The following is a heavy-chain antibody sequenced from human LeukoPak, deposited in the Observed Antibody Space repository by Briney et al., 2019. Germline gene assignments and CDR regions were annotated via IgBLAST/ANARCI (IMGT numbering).Heavy chain of an antibody. CDR1: GFTFSSYA. CDR3: ANCGHYYYYYMDV. V-gene: IGHV3-23*01. J-gene: IGHJ6*03. Sequence: PGGSLRLSCAASGFTFSSYAMSWVRQAPGKGLEWVSAISGSGGSTYYADSVKGRFTISRDNSKNTLYLQMNSLRAEDTAVYYCANCGHYYYYYMDVWGKGTTVTVSS. CDR2: ISGSGGST.